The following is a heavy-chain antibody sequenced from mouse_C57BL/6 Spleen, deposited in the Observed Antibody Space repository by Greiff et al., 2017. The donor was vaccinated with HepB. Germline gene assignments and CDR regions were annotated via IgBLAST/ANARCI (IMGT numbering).Heavy chain of an antibody. Sequence: QVQLQQSGPELVKPGASVKISCKASGYAFSSSWMNWVKQRPGKGLEWIGRIYPGDGDTNYNGKFKGKATLTADKSSSTAYMQLSSLTSEDSAVYFCARCPGGSFTLRDWGQGTTLTVSS. D-gene: IGHD1-1*01. J-gene: IGHJ2*01. V-gene: IGHV1-82*01. CDR2: IYPGDGDT. CDR3: ARCPGGSFTLRD. CDR1: GYAFSSSW.